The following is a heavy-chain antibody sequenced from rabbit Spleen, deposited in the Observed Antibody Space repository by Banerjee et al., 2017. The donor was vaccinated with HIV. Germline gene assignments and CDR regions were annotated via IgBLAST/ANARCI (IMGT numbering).Heavy chain of an antibody. D-gene: IGHD8-1*01. CDR1: GFSFSSNW. J-gene: IGHJ6*01. CDR2: IDTNDGDT. Sequence: LEESGGGLVKPGGTLTLTCTVSGFSFSSNWICWVRQAPGKGLEWIACIDTNDGDTDYANWPKGRFTISKTSSTTVTLQMTSLAVADTATYFCARDRFTGSNYYNGYDLWGPGTLVTVS. CDR3: ARDRFTGSNYYNGYDL. V-gene: IGHV1S45*01.